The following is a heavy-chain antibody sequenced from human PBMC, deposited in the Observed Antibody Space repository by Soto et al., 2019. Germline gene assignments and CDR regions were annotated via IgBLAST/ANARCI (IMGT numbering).Heavy chain of an antibody. V-gene: IGHV4-59*08. CDR3: ARAAVRLGELSLPDY. CDR1: GGSISSYY. J-gene: IGHJ4*02. CDR2: IYYSGST. Sequence: SETLSLTCTVSGGSISSYYWSWIRQPPGKGLEWIGYIYYSGSTYYNPSLKSRVTISVDTSKNQFSLKLSSVTAADTAVYYCARAAVRLGELSLPDYWGQGTLVTVSS. D-gene: IGHD3-16*02.